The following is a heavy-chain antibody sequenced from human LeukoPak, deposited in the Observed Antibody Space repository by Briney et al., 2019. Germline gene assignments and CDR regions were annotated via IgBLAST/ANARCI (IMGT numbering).Heavy chain of an antibody. CDR3: ARPPPRRDGSGWNYFDY. CDR2: IKQDGSEK. V-gene: IGHV3-7*04. Sequence: GGSLRLSCAASGFTFSHCWMSWVRQAPGKGLEWVANIKQDGSEKNYVDSAKGRFTISRDNAKNSLYLQTNSLRDEDTAVYYCARPPPRRDGSGWNYFDYWGQGALVTVSS. CDR1: GFTFSHCW. J-gene: IGHJ4*02. D-gene: IGHD6-19*01.